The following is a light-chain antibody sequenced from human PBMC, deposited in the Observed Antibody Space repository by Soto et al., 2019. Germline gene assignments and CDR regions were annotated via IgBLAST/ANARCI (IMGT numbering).Light chain of an antibody. J-gene: IGKJ2*01. CDR2: TTS. CDR1: RGISNY. CDR3: QQSYRTPHT. V-gene: IGKV1-17*03. Sequence: DVQMTQSPSAVSASVGDRVNITCRASRGISNYLAWFQQKPGKVPRRLIYTTSTLQSGVPSRFSGSRSGTEFTLTISSLQPEDFATYYCQQSYRTPHTFGPGTKLETK.